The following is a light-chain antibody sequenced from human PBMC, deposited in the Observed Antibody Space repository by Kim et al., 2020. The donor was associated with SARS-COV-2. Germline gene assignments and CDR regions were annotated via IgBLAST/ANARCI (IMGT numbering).Light chain of an antibody. J-gene: IGKJ1*01. CDR3: QQFNNWPRT. CDR1: QSISSN. V-gene: IGKV3-15*01. CDR2: GAS. Sequence: EVLMTQSPATLSVFPGERATLSCRASQSISSNIVWYQQKPGRAPRLLMYGASTRATGIPAGFSGSGSGTEFTLTISSLQSEDFAVYYCQQFNNWPRTFGQGTKVDIK.